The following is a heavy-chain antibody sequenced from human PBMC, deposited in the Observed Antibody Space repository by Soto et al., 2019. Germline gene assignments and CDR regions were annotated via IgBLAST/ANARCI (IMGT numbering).Heavy chain of an antibody. D-gene: IGHD3-10*01. CDR3: ASDSLLWFGHSTYYFDS. V-gene: IGHV1-69*01. CDR2: IIPIFGTA. CDR1: GGTFSSYA. Sequence: QVQLVQSGAEVKKPGSSVKVSCKASGGTFSSYAISWVRQAPGQGLEWMGGIIPIFGTANYAQKFQGRVTITADESTSTAYMELSSLRSEDTAVYYCASDSLLWFGHSTYYFDSWGQGTLVTVSS. J-gene: IGHJ4*02.